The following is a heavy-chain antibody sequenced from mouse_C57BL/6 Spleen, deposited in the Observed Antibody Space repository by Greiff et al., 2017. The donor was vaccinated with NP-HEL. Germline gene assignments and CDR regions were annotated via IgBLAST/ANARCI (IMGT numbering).Heavy chain of an antibody. CDR1: GFSFTSYG. D-gene: IGHD1-3*01. CDR2: IWAGGST. Sequence: VMLVESGPGLVAPSQSLSITCTVSGFSFTSYGVHWVRQPPGKGLEWLGVIWAGGSTNYNSALMSRLSISKDNSKSQVVFKMNSLQTDDTAMYYCARLEDIWGQGTALTVSS. J-gene: IGHJ2*01. V-gene: IGHV2-9*02. CDR3: ARLEDI.